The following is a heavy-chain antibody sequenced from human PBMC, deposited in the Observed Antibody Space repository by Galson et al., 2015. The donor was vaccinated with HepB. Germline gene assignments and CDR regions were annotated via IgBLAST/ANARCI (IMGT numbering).Heavy chain of an antibody. D-gene: IGHD1/OR15-1a*01. CDR1: RLTFRRYW. V-gene: IGHV3-7*03. CDR3: VTGEQGAWDY. J-gene: IGHJ4*02. Sequence: SLRLSCAASRLTFRRYWMSWVRPAPGKGLEWVAIIKEDENAKDYVDSVKGRFTISRDNAKNSLYLQMSSLRGEDTAVYYCVTGEQGAWDYWGQGTLVIVSS. CDR2: IKEDENAK.